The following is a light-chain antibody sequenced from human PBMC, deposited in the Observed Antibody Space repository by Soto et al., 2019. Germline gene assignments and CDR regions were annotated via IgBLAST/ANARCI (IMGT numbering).Light chain of an antibody. CDR2: SNN. J-gene: IGLJ2*01. Sequence: QSVLTQPPSASGTPGQRVTISCSGSSSNIGSNNVNWYQQLPGTAPTLLIYSNNQRPSGVPDRFSGSKSGTSASLAVNGLQSEDEADYYCSSYAGSNNLVFGGGTKLTVL. V-gene: IGLV1-44*01. CDR1: SSNIGSNN. CDR3: SSYAGSNNLV.